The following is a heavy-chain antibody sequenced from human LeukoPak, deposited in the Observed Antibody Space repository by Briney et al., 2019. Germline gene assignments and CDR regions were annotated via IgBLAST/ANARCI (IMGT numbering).Heavy chain of an antibody. Sequence: GGSLRLSCTASGFTFGDYGMSWVRQAPGKGLEWVGFIRSKAYGGTTEYAASVKGRFTISRDDSKSIAYLQMNSLRAEDTAVYYCARDTKMITFGGVIVGNWFDPWGQGTLVTVSS. J-gene: IGHJ5*02. CDR3: ARDTKMITFGGVIVGNWFDP. V-gene: IGHV3-49*04. CDR1: GFTFGDYG. D-gene: IGHD3-16*02. CDR2: IRSKAYGGTT.